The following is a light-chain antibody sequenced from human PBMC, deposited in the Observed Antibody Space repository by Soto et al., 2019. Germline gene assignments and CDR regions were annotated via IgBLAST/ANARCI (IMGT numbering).Light chain of an antibody. V-gene: IGKV3D-20*01. J-gene: IGKJ1*01. CDR1: QSVSSY. Sequence: ELVMTQPPATLSLSPGERATLSCRASQSVSSYVAWYQQTPGLAPRLLIYDASNRATGIPARVSGSGSGTDFTLTISILEPEDFAVYCCQQYGSSPRTVGQGTKVDIK. CDR2: DAS. CDR3: QQYGSSPRT.